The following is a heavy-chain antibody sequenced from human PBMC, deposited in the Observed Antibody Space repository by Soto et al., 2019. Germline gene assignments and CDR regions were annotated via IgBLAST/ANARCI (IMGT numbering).Heavy chain of an antibody. CDR2: TYWDDDQ. V-gene: IGHV2-5*02. CDR1: GFSLSADGVG. Sequence: QITLKESGPTLVKPTQTLTLTCTFSGFSLSADGVGVGWIRQPPGKALEWLALTYWDDDQRYSPYLKTRLTITKDTSKNQVVLTMTNMDPVDTATYYCAHAYGGTSWPHDALDVWGQGTVVTVSS. CDR3: AHAYGGTSWPHDALDV. J-gene: IGHJ3*01. D-gene: IGHD2-2*01.